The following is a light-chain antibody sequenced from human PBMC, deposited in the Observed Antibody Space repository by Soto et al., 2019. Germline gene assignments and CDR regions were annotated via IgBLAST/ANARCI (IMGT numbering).Light chain of an antibody. J-gene: IGKJ5*01. V-gene: IGKV3-15*01. CDR3: QQYNSRPS. Sequence: EVVFTQSPATRPVSPGERATLSCRASQTVSRNLAWYQQRPGQAPRILIYDISNRATGAPARFSGSGSETEFTLTIRSLQSEDLAVYFCQQYNSRPSFGQGTRLEIK. CDR1: QTVSRN. CDR2: DIS.